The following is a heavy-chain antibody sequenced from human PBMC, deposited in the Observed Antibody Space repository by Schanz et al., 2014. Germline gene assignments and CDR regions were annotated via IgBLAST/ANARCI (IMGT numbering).Heavy chain of an antibody. V-gene: IGHV1-69*04. CDR2: IIPNLGSA. Sequence: QVQLVQSGAEVKKPGSSVTVSCKASGDTLSSYGISWVRQAPGQGLEWMGRIIPNLGSANYAQKFQGRVTITADKSTSEVSMELRSLRSEDTAIYYCARGNTIIGVVILGWLDPWGQGTLVTVSS. D-gene: IGHD3-3*01. CDR3: ARGNTIIGVVILGWLDP. J-gene: IGHJ5*02. CDR1: GDTLSSYG.